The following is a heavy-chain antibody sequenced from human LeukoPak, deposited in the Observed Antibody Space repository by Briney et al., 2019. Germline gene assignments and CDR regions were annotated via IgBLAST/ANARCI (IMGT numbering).Heavy chain of an antibody. CDR2: INPNSGGT. CDR3: ASECSSTSCYKGFDP. Sequence: ASVKVSCKASGYTFTGYYMHWVRQAPGQGLEWMGWINPNSGGTNYAQKFQGRVTMTRDTSISTAYMELTRLRPDDTAVYYCASECSSTSCYKGFDPWGQGTLVTVSS. V-gene: IGHV1-2*02. CDR1: GYTFTGYY. D-gene: IGHD2-2*02. J-gene: IGHJ5*02.